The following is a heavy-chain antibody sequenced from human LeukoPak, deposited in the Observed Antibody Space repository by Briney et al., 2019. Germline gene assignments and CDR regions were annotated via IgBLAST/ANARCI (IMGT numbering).Heavy chain of an antibody. D-gene: IGHD4-17*01. CDR1: GGSISSGGYY. V-gene: IGHV4-31*03. Sequence: PSQTLSLTCTVSGGSISSGGYYWSWIRQHPGKGLEWIGYIYYSGSTYYNPSLKSRVTISVDTSKNQFSLKLSSVTAADTAVYYCARESKPSDYGDYYYYGMDVWGQGTTATVSS. J-gene: IGHJ6*02. CDR2: IYYSGST. CDR3: ARESKPSDYGDYYYYGMDV.